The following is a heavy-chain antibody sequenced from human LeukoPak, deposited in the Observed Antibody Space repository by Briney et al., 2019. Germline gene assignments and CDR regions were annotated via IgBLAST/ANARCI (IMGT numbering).Heavy chain of an antibody. CDR3: AKEWLGPIAAPGSYFDY. Sequence: GGSLRLSCAASGFTFSSYAMSWVRRAPWKGLEWVSAISGSGGSTYYADSVKGRFTISRDNSKNTLYLQMNSLRAEDTAVYYCAKEWLGPIAAPGSYFDYWGQGTLVTVSS. CDR1: GFTFSSYA. V-gene: IGHV3-23*01. CDR2: ISGSGGST. D-gene: IGHD6-6*01. J-gene: IGHJ4*02.